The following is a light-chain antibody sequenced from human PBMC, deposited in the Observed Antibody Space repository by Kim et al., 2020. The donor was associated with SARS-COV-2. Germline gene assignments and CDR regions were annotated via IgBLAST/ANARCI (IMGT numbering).Light chain of an antibody. J-gene: IGKJ1*01. Sequence: EIVLTQSPGTLSLSPGERATLSCRASQSVSSTYLAWYQQKPGQAPRLLLYGASSRATGIPDRFSGGGSGTDFTLTISRLEPGDFAVYYCQQYGSSPWTFGQGTKVDIK. V-gene: IGKV3-20*01. CDR2: GAS. CDR3: QQYGSSPWT. CDR1: QSVSSTY.